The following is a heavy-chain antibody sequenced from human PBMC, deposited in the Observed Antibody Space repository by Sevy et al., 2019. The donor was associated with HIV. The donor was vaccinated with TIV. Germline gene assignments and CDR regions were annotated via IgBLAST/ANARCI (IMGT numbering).Heavy chain of an antibody. CDR1: GFTVNSNN. Sequence: GGSLRLSCAASGFTVNSNNMTWVRQAPGKGLEGVSVIHSDDTTYQADSVKDRFTISRVNFKNTLYLHMSSLRAEDTAVYYCARGKSRYGYALNYWGQGTLVTVSS. D-gene: IGHD5-18*01. J-gene: IGHJ4*02. CDR2: IHSDDTT. V-gene: IGHV3-66*01. CDR3: ARGKSRYGYALNY.